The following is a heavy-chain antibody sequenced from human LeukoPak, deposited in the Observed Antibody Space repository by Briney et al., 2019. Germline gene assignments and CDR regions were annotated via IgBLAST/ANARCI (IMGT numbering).Heavy chain of an antibody. CDR3: VAEERDFDC. J-gene: IGHJ4*02. CDR1: GFTFSGYW. Sequence: PGGSLRLSCAASGFTFSGYWMHWVRQAPGKGLVWVAGIHGDGTIIYYADSVKGRFTISRDNAKNTLYLQMNSLRAEDTAVYYCVAEERDFDCWGQGVLVTVSS. V-gene: IGHV3-74*01. CDR2: IHGDGTII. D-gene: IGHD1-26*01.